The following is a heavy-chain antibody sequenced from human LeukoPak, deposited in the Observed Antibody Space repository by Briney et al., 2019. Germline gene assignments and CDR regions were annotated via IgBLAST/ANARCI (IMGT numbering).Heavy chain of an antibody. J-gene: IGHJ4*02. CDR1: GGSLSGFY. V-gene: IGHV4-34*01. D-gene: IGHD5-12*01. CDR2: INHSGST. CDR3: ARMGGYGRWLRPGAVGY. Sequence: KPSETLSLTCAFYGGSLSGFYWSWIRQPPGQGLGWAGGINHSGSTNYNPSLKGRVTISVDTSKNQFSLKLSSVTAADTAVYYCARMGGYGRWLRPGAVGYWGQGTLVTVSS.